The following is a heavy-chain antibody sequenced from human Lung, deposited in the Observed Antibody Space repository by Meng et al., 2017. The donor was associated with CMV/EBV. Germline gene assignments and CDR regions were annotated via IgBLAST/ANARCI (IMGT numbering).Heavy chain of an antibody. J-gene: IGHJ5*02. CDR3: ARDKESRYCSGVRCHSSVNWVAP. CDR2: ISSDDDT. V-gene: IGHV3-53*01. Sequence: GGSLRLXCAASGFTVSINSMSWVRQAPGKGLEWVSLISSDDDTFYADSVKGRFTISRDKSKNTLYLQMNSLRADDTAVYYCARDKESRYCSGVRCHSSVNWVAPWGQGTLVTVSS. D-gene: IGHD2-15*01. CDR1: GFTVSINS.